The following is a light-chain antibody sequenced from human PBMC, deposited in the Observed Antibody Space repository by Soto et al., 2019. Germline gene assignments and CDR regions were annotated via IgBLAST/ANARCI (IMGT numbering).Light chain of an antibody. CDR1: QSVSSN. CDR3: QQYHNWPPWT. V-gene: IGKV3-15*01. Sequence: EIVMTQSPATLSVSPGERATFSCRASQSVSSNLAWYQQKPGQAPRLLIYGASIRATGIPARFSGSGSGTEFTLTINSLQSEDFAVYYCQQYHNWPPWTFGQGTKVDIK. CDR2: GAS. J-gene: IGKJ1*01.